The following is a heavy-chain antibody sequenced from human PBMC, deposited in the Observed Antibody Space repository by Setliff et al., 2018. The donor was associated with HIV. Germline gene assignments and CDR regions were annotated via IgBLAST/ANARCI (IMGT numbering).Heavy chain of an antibody. Sequence: RPGGSLRLSCAASGFAFDDFGMTWVRQRPGKGLEWVSGINWNGAITDYADSVKGRFTISRDNAKNSLHLQMNSLRAEDAAFYYCAREAYDVLTPHAHIDYWGQGVLVTVSS. CDR2: INWNGAIT. CDR1: GFAFDDFG. V-gene: IGHV3-20*04. CDR3: AREAYDVLTPHAHIDY. J-gene: IGHJ4*02. D-gene: IGHD3-9*01.